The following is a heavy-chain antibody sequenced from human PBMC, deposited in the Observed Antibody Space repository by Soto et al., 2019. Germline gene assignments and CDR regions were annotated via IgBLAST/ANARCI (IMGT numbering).Heavy chain of an antibody. Sequence: EVQLLESGGGMVQPGGSLRLSCAASGFNFSSYAMSSVRQAPGKGLEWVSAIRGSGGSTYYAGSVKGRFPISRGNSNNTLNLQMNSLRAEDTAVYYCGKVLRPIFYYDSILGYLGQGTLVTVSS. CDR1: GFNFSSYA. D-gene: IGHD3-22*01. CDR3: GKVLRPIFYYDSILGY. V-gene: IGHV3-23*01. CDR2: IRGSGGST. J-gene: IGHJ4*02.